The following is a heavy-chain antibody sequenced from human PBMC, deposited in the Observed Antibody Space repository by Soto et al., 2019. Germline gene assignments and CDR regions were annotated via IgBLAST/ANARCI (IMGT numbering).Heavy chain of an antibody. CDR3: ARGLGYCISTACYVEN. D-gene: IGHD2-2*01. CDR1: GFRLRDFA. J-gene: IGHJ4*02. V-gene: IGHV3-30-3*01. Sequence: QVHLVESGGGVVQPGRSLRLACAASGFRLRDFALHWVRQAPGKGLEWVAVISLDGNKQYYAESVKGRFTISRDTSSDTPYLHMTSLRAEDTATYYCARGLGYCISTACYVENWGQGTLVTVSS. CDR2: ISLDGNKQ.